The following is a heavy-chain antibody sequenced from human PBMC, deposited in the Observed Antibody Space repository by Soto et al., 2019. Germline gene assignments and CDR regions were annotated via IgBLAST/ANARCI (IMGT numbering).Heavy chain of an antibody. Sequence: ASVKVSCKASGYTFTRYGISWVRQAPGQGLEWMGWISTYNDNTKYAQKLEGRVTMTTGKSTSTAYMELKSLTSDDTAVYYCARGGYSSSYYYYYGMDVWGQGTTVTV. CDR1: GYTFTRYG. J-gene: IGHJ6*02. CDR3: ARGGYSSSYYYYYGMDV. D-gene: IGHD6-6*01. CDR2: ISTYNDNT. V-gene: IGHV1-18*01.